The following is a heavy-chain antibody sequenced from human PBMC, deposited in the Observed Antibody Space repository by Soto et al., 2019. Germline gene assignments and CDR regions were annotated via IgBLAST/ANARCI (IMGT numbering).Heavy chain of an antibody. Sequence: GGSLRLSCAASGFTFSSYAMSWVRQAPGKGLEWVSAISGSGGSTYYADSEKGRFTMTEDTSTDSAYMELSSLRSEDTAVYYCATGYCSSTSCYRRVYYYYYGMDVWGQGATVTVSS. J-gene: IGHJ6*02. CDR2: ISGSGGST. CDR3: ATGYCSSTSCYRRVYYYYYGMDV. D-gene: IGHD2-2*02. CDR1: GFTFSSYA. V-gene: IGHV3-23*01.